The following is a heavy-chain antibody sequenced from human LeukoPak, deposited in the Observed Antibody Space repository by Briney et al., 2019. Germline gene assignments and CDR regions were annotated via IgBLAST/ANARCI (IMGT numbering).Heavy chain of an antibody. J-gene: IGHJ4*02. CDR1: GFTFSSYG. CDR2: IWYDGSNK. D-gene: IGHD2-8*02. Sequence: GGSLRLSCAASGFTFSSYGMHWVRQAPGKGLEWVAVIWYDGSNKYYADSVKGRFTISRDNSKNTLYLQMNSLRAEDTAVYYCAKDGDTGPYDYWGQGALVTVSS. V-gene: IGHV3-33*06. CDR3: AKDGDTGPYDY.